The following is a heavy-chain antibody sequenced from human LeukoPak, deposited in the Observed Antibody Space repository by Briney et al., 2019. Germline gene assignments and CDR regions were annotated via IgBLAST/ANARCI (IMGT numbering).Heavy chain of an antibody. CDR3: ARDRAGYSSGWLGFDY. J-gene: IGHJ4*02. D-gene: IGHD6-19*01. Sequence: SGTLSLTCAVSGGSISSSNWWSWVRQPPGKGLEWIGEIYHSGSTNYNPSLKSRVTISVDKSKNQFSLKLSSVTAADTAVYYCARDRAGYSSGWLGFDYWGQGTLVTVSS. CDR2: IYHSGST. V-gene: IGHV4-4*02. CDR1: GGSISSSNW.